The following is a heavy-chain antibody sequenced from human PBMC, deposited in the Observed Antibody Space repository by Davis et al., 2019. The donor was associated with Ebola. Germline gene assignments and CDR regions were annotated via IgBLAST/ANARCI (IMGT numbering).Heavy chain of an antibody. V-gene: IGHV1-18*01. CDR3: ARADYYDSMYYYYGMDV. D-gene: IGHD3-22*01. Sequence: AASVKVSCMASGYTFTSYGLSWVRQAPGQGLEWMGWISAYNGNTNYAQKLQGRVTMTTDTSTSTAYMELRSLRSDDTAVYYCARADYYDSMYYYYGMDVWGQGTTVTVSS. CDR1: GYTFTSYG. J-gene: IGHJ6*02. CDR2: ISAYNGNT.